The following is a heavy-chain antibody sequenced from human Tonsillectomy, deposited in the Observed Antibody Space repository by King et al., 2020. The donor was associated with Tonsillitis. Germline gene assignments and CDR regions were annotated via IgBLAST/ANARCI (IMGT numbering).Heavy chain of an antibody. CDR2: ISSSSSYI. CDR1: GFTFSNYN. V-gene: IGHV3-21*01. J-gene: IGHJ4*02. D-gene: IGHD6-13*01. CDR3: ARDRSPYISSWIEGFDY. Sequence: LVESGGGLVKPGGSLRLSCAASGFTFSNYNMNWVRQAPGKGLEWVSSISSSSSYIYYADSVKGRFTISRDNAKNSLYLQMNSLRAEDTAVYYCARDRSPYISSWIEGFDYWGQGPLVTVSS.